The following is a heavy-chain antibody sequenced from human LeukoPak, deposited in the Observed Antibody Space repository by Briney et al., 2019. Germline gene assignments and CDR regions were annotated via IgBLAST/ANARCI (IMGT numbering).Heavy chain of an antibody. Sequence: SETLSLTCTVSGASISTYYWSWIRQPPGKGLEWLGYIYFTGSTNYNPSLESRISISVDTSTKQFSLKLTSVTAADTAVYYCASVLFPDYGGNSVDYWGQGTLVTVSS. J-gene: IGHJ4*02. V-gene: IGHV4-59*08. CDR2: IYFTGST. D-gene: IGHD4-23*01. CDR3: ASVLFPDYGGNSVDY. CDR1: GASISTYY.